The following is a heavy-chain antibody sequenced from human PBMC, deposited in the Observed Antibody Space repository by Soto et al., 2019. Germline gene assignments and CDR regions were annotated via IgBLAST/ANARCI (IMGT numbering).Heavy chain of an antibody. V-gene: IGHV4-39*07. D-gene: IGHD3-9*01. CDR2: IYYSGST. J-gene: IGHJ4*02. CDR1: GGSISSSSYY. CDR3: ARDLRYFDPWDY. Sequence: PSXTLSLTCTVSGGSISSSSYYWGWIRQPPGKGLEWIGSIYYSGSTYYNPSLKSRVTISVDTSKNQFSLKLSSVTAADTAVYYCARDLRYFDPWDYWGQGTLVTVSS.